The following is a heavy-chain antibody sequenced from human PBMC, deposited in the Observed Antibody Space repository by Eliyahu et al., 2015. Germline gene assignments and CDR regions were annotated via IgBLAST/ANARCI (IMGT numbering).Heavy chain of an antibody. D-gene: IGHD5-24*01. Sequence: EVQLVESGGDLVQPGGSLXLXXXAXGFTFXXYWMXWVRQAPGKGLVWVSRIHSDGKSTSYADSVEGRFTISRDNAKKTLFLQMNSLRVEDTAIYYCVGQLRSFDIWGQGTMVTVSS. CDR3: VGQLRSFDI. CDR2: IHSDGKST. CDR1: GFTFXXYW. V-gene: IGHV3-74*01. J-gene: IGHJ3*02.